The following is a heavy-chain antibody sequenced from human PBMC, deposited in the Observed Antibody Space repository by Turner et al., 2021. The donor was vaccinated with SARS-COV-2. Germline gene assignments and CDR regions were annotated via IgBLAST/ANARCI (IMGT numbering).Heavy chain of an antibody. Sequence: EVQLVESGGGLVKPGGSLRLSCAASGFTFSSYSMNWVRQAPGKGLEWVSFISSSRRYIYYADSVKGRFTISRDNAKNSLYLQMNSLRAEDTAVYYCARELAGRFGGATEIDYWGQGTLVTVSS. J-gene: IGHJ4*02. V-gene: IGHV3-21*01. CDR1: GFTFSSYS. D-gene: IGHD1-26*01. CDR3: ARELAGRFGGATEIDY. CDR2: ISSSRRYI.